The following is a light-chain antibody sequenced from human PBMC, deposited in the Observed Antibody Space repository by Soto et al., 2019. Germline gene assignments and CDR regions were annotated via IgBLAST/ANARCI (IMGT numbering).Light chain of an antibody. CDR3: SSYAGSNNLV. Sequence: QSALTQPPSASGSPGQSVTISCTGTSSDVGGYNYVSWYQQHPGKAPKLMIYEFTKRPSGVPDRFSGSQSGNTASLTVSGLQAEDEADYYCSSYAGSNNLVFGGGTKLTVL. V-gene: IGLV2-8*01. J-gene: IGLJ2*01. CDR2: EFT. CDR1: SSDVGGYNY.